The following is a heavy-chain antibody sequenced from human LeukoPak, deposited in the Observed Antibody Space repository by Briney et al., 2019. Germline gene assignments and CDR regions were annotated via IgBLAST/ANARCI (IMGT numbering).Heavy chain of an antibody. Sequence: GASVKASCKTSGYTFTGYYLHWVRRAPGQGLEWMGRINPNSGGTNYAQKFQGGVTMTRDTSISTAHMELSRLRSDDTAVYYCARAQNYYDSSGHVDYWGQGTLVTVSS. CDR2: INPNSGGT. CDR3: ARAQNYYDSSGHVDY. V-gene: IGHV1-2*06. J-gene: IGHJ4*02. CDR1: GYTFTGYY. D-gene: IGHD3-22*01.